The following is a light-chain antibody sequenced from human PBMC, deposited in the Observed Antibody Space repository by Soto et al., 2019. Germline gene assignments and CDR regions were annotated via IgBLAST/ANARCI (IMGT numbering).Light chain of an antibody. CDR1: SGHSSYI. CDR2: LEGSGSY. Sequence: QPVLTQSSSASASLGSSVKLTCTLSSGHSSYIIAWHQQQPGKAPRYLMKLEGSGSYNKGSGGPDRFSGSSSGADRYLTISNLQFEDEADYYCEAWDSNTNWVFGGGTKLTVL. CDR3: EAWDSNTNWV. V-gene: IGLV4-60*02. J-gene: IGLJ3*02.